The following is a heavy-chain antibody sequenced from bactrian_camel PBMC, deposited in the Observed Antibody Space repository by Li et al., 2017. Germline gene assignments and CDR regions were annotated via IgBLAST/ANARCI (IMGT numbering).Heavy chain of an antibody. CDR3: AAALSFRGTWGRWASYHY. J-gene: IGHJ4*01. D-gene: IGHD2*01. Sequence: QLVESGGGSVQAGGSLRLSCTASGLTLADFDLGWYRQAPGKEREGVAVIDEDGRVAYADSVRGRFTISRDRAKNTLYLQMNNLKPEDTAMYFCAAALSFRGTWGRWASYHYWGQGTQVTVS. CDR2: IDEDGRV. V-gene: IGHV3S55*01. CDR1: GLTLADFD.